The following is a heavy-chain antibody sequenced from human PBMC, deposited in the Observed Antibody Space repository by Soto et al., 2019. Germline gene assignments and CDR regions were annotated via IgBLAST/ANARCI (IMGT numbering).Heavy chain of an antibody. CDR2: IYHSVST. CDR3: ARVPDY. V-gene: IGHV4-30-2*01. CDR1: GGILSRGGSS. J-gene: IGHJ4*02. Sequence: LCLTWGGSGGILSRGGSSWGWIRQPPGKGLEWIGYIYHSVSTYYNPSLKSRVTISVDRSKNQFSLRLSSVTAAYTAVYYCARVPDYWGQGTLVTVPQ.